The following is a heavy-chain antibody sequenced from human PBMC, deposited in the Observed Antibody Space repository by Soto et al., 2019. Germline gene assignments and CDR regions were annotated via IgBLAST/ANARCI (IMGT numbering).Heavy chain of an antibody. D-gene: IGHD4-17*01. Sequence: RGSLRLSCAASGFTFSSYAMSWFRPAPGEGLEWVSAISGSGGSTYYADSVKGRFTISRDNSKNTLYLQMNSLRAEDTAVYYCAKGIDYYCYYYGMDVWGQGTTVTVSS. V-gene: IGHV3-23*01. J-gene: IGHJ6*02. CDR2: ISGSGGST. CDR1: GFTFSSYA. CDR3: AKGIDYYCYYYGMDV.